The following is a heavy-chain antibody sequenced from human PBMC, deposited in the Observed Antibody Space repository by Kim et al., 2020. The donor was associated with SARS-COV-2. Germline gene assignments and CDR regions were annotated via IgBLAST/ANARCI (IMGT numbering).Heavy chain of an antibody. Sequence: SETLSRTCTVSGGSISSYYWSWIRQPAGKGLEWIGRIYTSGSTNYNPSLKSRVTMSVDTSKNQFSLKLSSVTAADTAVYYCARDRPLWFGELYYYYYGMDVWGQGTTVPVPS. V-gene: IGHV4-4*07. D-gene: IGHD3-10*01. CDR3: ARDRPLWFGELYYYYYGMDV. CDR1: GGSISSYY. CDR2: IYTSGST. J-gene: IGHJ6*02.